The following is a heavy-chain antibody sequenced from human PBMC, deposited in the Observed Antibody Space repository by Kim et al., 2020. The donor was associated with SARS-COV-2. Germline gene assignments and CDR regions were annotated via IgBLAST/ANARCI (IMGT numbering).Heavy chain of an antibody. CDR2: INHSGST. CDR1: GGSFSGYY. CDR3: ARGQDFRSGSYFPDY. V-gene: IGHV4-34*01. Sequence: SETLSLTCVVYGGSFSGYYWSWIRQPPGKGLEWIGEINHSGSTNYNPSLKSRVTISVDTSKNQFSLKLSSVTAADTAVYYCARGQDFRSGSYFPDYWGQGTLVTVSS. J-gene: IGHJ4*02. D-gene: IGHD1-26*01.